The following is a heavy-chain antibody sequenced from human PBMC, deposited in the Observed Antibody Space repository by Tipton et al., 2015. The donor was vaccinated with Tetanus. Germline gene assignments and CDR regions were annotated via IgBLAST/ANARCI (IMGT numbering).Heavy chain of an antibody. J-gene: IGHJ6*02. D-gene: IGHD3-22*01. CDR1: GASISSNTYY. V-gene: IGHV4-39*01. CDR3: ARNQRWLPYYYAMDV. CDR2: VSYSGST. Sequence: TLSLTCTVSGASISSNTYYWGWIRQPPGKGLERIASVSYSGSTYYKPSLKGRVTISVATSKNHFSLNGSSVTAADTAVYYCARNQRWLPYYYAMDVWGRGTTLTVSS.